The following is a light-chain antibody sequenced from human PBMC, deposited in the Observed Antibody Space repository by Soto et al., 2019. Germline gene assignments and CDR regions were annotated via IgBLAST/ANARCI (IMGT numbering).Light chain of an antibody. J-gene: IGKJ4*01. Sequence: EIGMTQSPATLSVSPGERATLSCRASQSVRSNLAWYQLKPGQAPRLLIIGASTRATAIPARFSGSGSGTEFTLTISSLQSEDFAVYYCQQYQDWPPLTFGGGTKVEIK. CDR3: QQYQDWPPLT. CDR1: QSVRSN. V-gene: IGKV3-15*01. CDR2: GAS.